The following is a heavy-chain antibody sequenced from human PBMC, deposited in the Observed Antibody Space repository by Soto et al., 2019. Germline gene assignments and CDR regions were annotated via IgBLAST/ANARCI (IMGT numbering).Heavy chain of an antibody. CDR1: GGSISSNY. V-gene: IGHV4-59*01. J-gene: IGHJ4*02. CDR2: VYNSGST. CDR3: ARYRREAVAGYTLDN. D-gene: IGHD6-13*01. Sequence: ASETLSLTCTVSGGSISSNYWTWIRQPPGKGLEWIGYVYNSGSTNYNPSLKSRVTISEDTSKSQFSLKVNSMTAADTAVYYCARYRREAVAGYTLDNWGQGILVTVSA.